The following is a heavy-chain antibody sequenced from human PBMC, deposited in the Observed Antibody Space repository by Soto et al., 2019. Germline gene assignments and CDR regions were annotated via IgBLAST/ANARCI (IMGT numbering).Heavy chain of an antibody. Sequence: EVQLVESGGGLVQPGGSLRLSCAASGFTVSSNYMSWVRQAPGKGLEWVSVIYSGGSTYYADSVKGRFTISRHNSKNTLYLQMNSLRAEDTAVYYCARELGDYGSDAFDIWGQGTMVTVSS. V-gene: IGHV3-53*04. J-gene: IGHJ3*02. CDR1: GFTVSSNY. CDR2: IYSGGST. D-gene: IGHD4-17*01. CDR3: ARELGDYGSDAFDI.